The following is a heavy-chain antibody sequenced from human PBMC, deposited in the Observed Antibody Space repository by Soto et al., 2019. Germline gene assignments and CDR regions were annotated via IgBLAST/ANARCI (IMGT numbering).Heavy chain of an antibody. D-gene: IGHD2-8*01. Sequence: ASVKVSCKASGYTFTSYGINWVRQAPGQGLEWLGWISAYDGYTNYAQKFQDRVSMTIDTSTGTAYMELRSLTSDDTAIYYCAKNGQPPYYYYGLDVWGQGTKVTVSS. V-gene: IGHV1-18*01. CDR1: GYTFTSYG. CDR3: AKNGQPPYYYYGLDV. CDR2: ISAYDGYT. J-gene: IGHJ6*02.